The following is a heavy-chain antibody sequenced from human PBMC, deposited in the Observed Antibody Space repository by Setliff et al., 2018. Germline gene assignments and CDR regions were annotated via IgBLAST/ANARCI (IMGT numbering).Heavy chain of an antibody. J-gene: IGHJ3*02. Sequence: GGSLRLSCAASGFNFMNYGMNWVRQAPGEGLEWVSYISSASRTIHYADSVKGRFSISRENAMNSLYLQMNSLRADDTAVYYCARQRYYDTTGKAFDIWGQGTMVTVSS. CDR3: ARQRYYDTTGKAFDI. CDR2: ISSASRTI. CDR1: GFNFMNYG. D-gene: IGHD3-22*01. V-gene: IGHV3-48*04.